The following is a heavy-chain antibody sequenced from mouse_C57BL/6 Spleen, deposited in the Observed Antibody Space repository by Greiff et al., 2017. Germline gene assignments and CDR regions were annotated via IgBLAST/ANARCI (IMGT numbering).Heavy chain of an antibody. CDR2: ISSGGSYT. CDR3: ARLTMVTTGGDY. Sequence: VQLQQSGGDLVKPGGSLKLSCAASGFTFSSYGMSWVRQTPDKRLEWVATISSGGSYTYYPDSVKGRFTISRDNAKNTLYLQMSSLKSEDTAMYSCARLTMVTTGGDYWGQGTTRTVSS. J-gene: IGHJ2*01. V-gene: IGHV5-6*01. D-gene: IGHD2-2*01. CDR1: GFTFSSYG.